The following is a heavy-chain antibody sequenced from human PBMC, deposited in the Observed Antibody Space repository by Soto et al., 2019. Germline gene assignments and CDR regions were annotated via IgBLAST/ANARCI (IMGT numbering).Heavy chain of an antibody. CDR2: IIPILGIA. Sequence: QVQLVQSGAEVKKPGSSVKVSCKASGGTFSSYTISWVRQAPGQGLEWMGRIIPILGIANYAQKFQGRVTITADKSTSTAYMELSSLRSEDTTVYYCASLATADTLDYWGQGTLVTVSS. D-gene: IGHD6-13*01. CDR3: ASLATADTLDY. J-gene: IGHJ4*02. CDR1: GGTFSSYT. V-gene: IGHV1-69*02.